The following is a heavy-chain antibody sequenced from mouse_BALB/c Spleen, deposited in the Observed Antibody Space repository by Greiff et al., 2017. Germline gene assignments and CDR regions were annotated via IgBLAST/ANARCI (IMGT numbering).Heavy chain of an antibody. V-gene: IGHV14-1*02. Sequence: EVKLQESGAELVRPGALVKLSCKASGFNIKDYYMHWVKQRPEQGLEWIGWIDPENGNTIYDPKFQGKASITADTSSNTAYLQLSSLTSEDTAVYYCARWGRYGNYDAMDYWGQGTSVTVSS. CDR2: IDPENGNT. D-gene: IGHD2-10*02. CDR1: GFNIKDYY. CDR3: ARWGRYGNYDAMDY. J-gene: IGHJ4*01.